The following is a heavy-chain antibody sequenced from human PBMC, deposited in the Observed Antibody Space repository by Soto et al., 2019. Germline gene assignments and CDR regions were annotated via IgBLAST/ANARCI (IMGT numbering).Heavy chain of an antibody. CDR3: ARKGAVAGFGY. Sequence: EVQLVESGGGLVQPGGSLRLSCAASGFTFSSYWLHWVRQAPGKGLVWLSRINSDGSSTNYADSVKGRFTISRDNAKSTLYLQLNRVRAEDTAVYYCARKGAVAGFGYWGQGTRVTVSS. CDR2: INSDGSST. D-gene: IGHD6-19*01. CDR1: GFTFSSYW. J-gene: IGHJ4*02. V-gene: IGHV3-74*01.